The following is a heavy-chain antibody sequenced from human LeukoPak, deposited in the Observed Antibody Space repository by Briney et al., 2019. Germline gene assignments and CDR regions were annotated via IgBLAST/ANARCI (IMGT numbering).Heavy chain of an antibody. D-gene: IGHD1-14*01. J-gene: IGHJ4*02. CDR2: IYYSGST. CDR1: GGSISSYY. V-gene: IGHV4-59*08. CDR3: ARGITAYFFDY. Sequence: PSETLSLTCTVSGGSISSYYGSWIRQPPGKGLEWIGYIYYSGSTNYNPSLKSRVTISVDTSKNQFSLKVSSVTAADTAVYYCARGITAYFFDYWGQGTLVTVSS.